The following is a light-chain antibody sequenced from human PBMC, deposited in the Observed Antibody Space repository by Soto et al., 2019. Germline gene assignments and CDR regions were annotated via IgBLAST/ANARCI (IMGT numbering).Light chain of an antibody. J-gene: IGKJ1*01. V-gene: IGKV3-20*01. CDR2: GAS. CDR3: QLYGNSHPRT. Sequence: EIVLTQSPGTLSLSPGERATLSCRASQSVSSSYLGWYQQKPGQAPRLLIYGASSRATGIPDRFSGSGSGTDFTLTIARLEPEDFAVYYCQLYGNSHPRTLGQGTKVEIK. CDR1: QSVSSSY.